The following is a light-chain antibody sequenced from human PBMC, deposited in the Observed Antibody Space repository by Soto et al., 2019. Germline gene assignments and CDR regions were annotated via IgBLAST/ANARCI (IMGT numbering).Light chain of an antibody. CDR3: CSYGGGYTPLL. CDR2: DVT. V-gene: IGLV2-11*01. Sequence: QSALTQPRSVSGSPGQSVTISCTRTSSDVGGYNYVSWYQQHPGQAPKLMIYDVTKRPSGVPDRFSGSKSGNTASLSISGLQAEDEADYYCCSYGGGYTPLLFGGGTKLTVL. CDR1: SSDVGGYNY. J-gene: IGLJ2*01.